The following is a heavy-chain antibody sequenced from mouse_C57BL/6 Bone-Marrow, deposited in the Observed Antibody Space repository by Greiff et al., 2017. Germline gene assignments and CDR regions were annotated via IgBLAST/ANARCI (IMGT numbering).Heavy chain of an antibody. V-gene: IGHV1-54*01. CDR3: ARSGNIFDGYYGYAMDY. CDR2: INPGSGGT. CDR1: GYAFTNYL. J-gene: IGHJ4*01. D-gene: IGHD2-3*01. Sequence: QVQLQQSGAELVRPGTSVKVSCKASGYAFTNYLIEWVKQRPGQGLEWIGVINPGSGGTNYNEKFKGKATLTADKSSSTAYMQLSSLTSEDSAVYFCARSGNIFDGYYGYAMDYWGQGTSVTVSS.